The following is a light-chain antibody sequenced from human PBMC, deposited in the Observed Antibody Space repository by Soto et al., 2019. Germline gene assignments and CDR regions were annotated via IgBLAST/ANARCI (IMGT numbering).Light chain of an antibody. CDR1: SSDVGSYNL. V-gene: IGLV2-23*02. CDR3: CSYAGSSTYV. CDR2: EVS. J-gene: IGLJ1*01. Sequence: QSVLTQPASVSGSPGQSITISCTGTSSDVGSYNLVSWYQQHPGKAPKLMIYEVSKRPSGVSNRFSGSKSGNTASLTISWVQAEDEADYYCCSYAGSSTYVFGTGTKVTVL.